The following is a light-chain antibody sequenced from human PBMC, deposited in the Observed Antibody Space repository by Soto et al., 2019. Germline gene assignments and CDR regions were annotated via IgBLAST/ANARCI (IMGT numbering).Light chain of an antibody. CDR3: QQYNNWPPWT. Sequence: EIVMTQSPATLSLSPGERATLSCRASQTIDNTLAWYQQKPGQGTRLLIYGASTRATGIPARFSGSGSGTEFTLTISSLLSEDFAVYYCQQYNNWPPWTFGQGTKVDI. CDR1: QTIDNT. J-gene: IGKJ1*01. CDR2: GAS. V-gene: IGKV3-15*01.